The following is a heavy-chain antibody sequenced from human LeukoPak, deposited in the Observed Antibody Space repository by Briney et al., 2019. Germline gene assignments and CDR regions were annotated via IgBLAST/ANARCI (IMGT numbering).Heavy chain of an antibody. Sequence: ASVKVSCKASGYTFTGYYMHWVRQAPGRGLEWMGWINPNSGGTNYAQKFQGRVTMTRDTSISTAYMELSRLRSDDTAVYYCARVSPAITYFDYWGQGTLVTVSS. CDR2: INPNSGGT. J-gene: IGHJ4*02. CDR3: ARVSPAITYFDY. V-gene: IGHV1-2*02. D-gene: IGHD1-14*01. CDR1: GYTFTGYY.